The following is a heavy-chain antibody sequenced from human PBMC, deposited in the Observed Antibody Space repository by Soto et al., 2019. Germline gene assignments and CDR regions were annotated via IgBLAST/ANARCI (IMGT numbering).Heavy chain of an antibody. CDR3: ASGIQLWLRRINNGYSG. Sequence: QVQLVQSGAEVKKPESSVKVSCKAPGGTFSTYAISWVRQAPGQGLEWMGGIIPMFGTANYALRFQDRVTTTEEEPTNTGYMELGILSSEDTAVYFCASGIQLWLRRINNGYSGWGQGTLVTVSS. CDR2: IIPMFGTA. CDR1: GGTFSTYA. J-gene: IGHJ4*02. V-gene: IGHV1-69*12. D-gene: IGHD5-18*01.